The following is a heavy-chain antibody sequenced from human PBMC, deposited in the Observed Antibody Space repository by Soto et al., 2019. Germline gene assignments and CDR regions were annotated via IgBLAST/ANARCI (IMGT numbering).Heavy chain of an antibody. CDR1: GGSVSTGSYY. CDR2: VYYSAST. J-gene: IGHJ4*02. D-gene: IGHD6-13*01. Sequence: ATLSPTSTVPGGSVSTGSYYWGRVRQPPGKRLEWIGSVYYSASTYYNPPLESRVTISVDKSKNQFSLKLMSLSAVDTDVYYCSKDPQQLIAYLDYWGQDIQVTV. CDR3: SKDPQQLIAYLDY. V-gene: IGHV4-39*07.